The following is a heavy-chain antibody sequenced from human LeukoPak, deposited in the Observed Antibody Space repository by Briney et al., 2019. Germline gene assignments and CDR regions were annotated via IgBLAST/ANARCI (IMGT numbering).Heavy chain of an antibody. D-gene: IGHD6-19*01. V-gene: IGHV1-2*06. CDR3: AIAQPKALGDSSGWSPSFDP. CDR2: INPNSGGT. Sequence: ASVKVSCKASGYTFTSYGISWVRQAPGQGLEWMGRINPNSGGTNYAQKFQGRVTMTRDTSISTAYMELSRLRSDDTAVYYCAIAQPKALGDSSGWSPSFDPWGQGTLVTVSS. J-gene: IGHJ5*02. CDR1: GYTFTSYG.